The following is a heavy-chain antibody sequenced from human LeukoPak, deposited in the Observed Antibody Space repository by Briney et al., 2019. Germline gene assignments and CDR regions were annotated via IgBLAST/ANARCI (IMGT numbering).Heavy chain of an antibody. J-gene: IGHJ4*02. CDR3: ARSPIVGALNDY. CDR1: GFTFSSYA. Sequence: EGSLRLSCAASGFTFSSYAMSWVRQAPGKGLEWVSAISGSGGSTYYADSVKGRFTISRDNAKNSLYLQMNSLRAEDTAVYYCARSPIVGALNDYWGQGTLVTVSS. D-gene: IGHD1-26*01. V-gene: IGHV3-23*01. CDR2: ISGSGGST.